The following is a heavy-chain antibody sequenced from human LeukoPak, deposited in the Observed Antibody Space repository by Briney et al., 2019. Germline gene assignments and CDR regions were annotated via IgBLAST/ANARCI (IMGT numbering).Heavy chain of an antibody. Sequence: GASVKVSCKASGYTFTDYTMHWMRQAPGQRLDWMGWINGGSGNTKYSPEFQGRVTITRDTSASTAYMELSSLRSEDTAVYYCARAPGWQLLFNYWGQGTLVTVSS. V-gene: IGHV1-3*01. CDR1: GYTFTDYT. CDR2: INGGSGNT. CDR3: ARAPGWQLLFNY. J-gene: IGHJ4*02. D-gene: IGHD2-15*01.